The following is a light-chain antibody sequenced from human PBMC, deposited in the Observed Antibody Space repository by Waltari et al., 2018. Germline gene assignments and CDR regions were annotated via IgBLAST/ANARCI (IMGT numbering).Light chain of an antibody. CDR3: CSFAGSPYV. V-gene: IGLV2-11*01. Sequence: QSALTQPRSVSGSPGQSVTISCTGTSSDVGGYNYVSWYQQHPGKAPKPMIYEVSQRPSGVPDRFSASKSGNTASLTISGLQTEDEADYYCCSFAGSPYVFGPGTKVTVL. J-gene: IGLJ1*01. CDR2: EVS. CDR1: SSDVGGYNY.